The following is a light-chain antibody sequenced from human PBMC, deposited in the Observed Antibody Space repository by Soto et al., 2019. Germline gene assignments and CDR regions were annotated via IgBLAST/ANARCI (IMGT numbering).Light chain of an antibody. J-gene: IGLJ1*01. CDR2: DVS. CDR1: SGVVGGYNA. CDR3: SSYTPSGVSV. Sequence: QSALTQPASVSGSPGQSITISCTGTSGVVGGYNAVSWYQQHPGKAPKLMIYDVSSRPSGVSYRFSGSKSGSTASLTISGLQAEDEADYYWSSYTPSGVSVFGAGTKVTVL. V-gene: IGLV2-14*01.